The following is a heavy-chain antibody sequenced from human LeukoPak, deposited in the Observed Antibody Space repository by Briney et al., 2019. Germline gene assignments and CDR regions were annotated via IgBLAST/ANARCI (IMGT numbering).Heavy chain of an antibody. CDR2: IYYSGST. CDR3: ARVLFLEWAINWFDP. CDR1: GGSISSGDYY. Sequence: SQTPSLTCTVSGGSISSGDYYWSWIRQPPGKGLEWIGYIYYSGSTYYNPSLKSRVTISVDTSKNQFSLKLSSVTAADTAVYYCARVLFLEWAINWFDPWGQGTLVTVSS. J-gene: IGHJ5*02. V-gene: IGHV4-30-4*08. D-gene: IGHD3-3*01.